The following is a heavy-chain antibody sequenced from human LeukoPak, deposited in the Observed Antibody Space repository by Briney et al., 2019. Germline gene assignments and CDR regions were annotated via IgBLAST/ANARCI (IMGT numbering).Heavy chain of an antibody. CDR2: TSVSNSYI. D-gene: IGHD4-23*01. J-gene: IGHJ3*02. Sequence: GGSLRLPCAASGFTFSGYRVNWVRQAPGKGLEWVSSTSVSNSYIYYADSVRGRFTISRDNARNSLYLRMDSLRAEDTAVYYCARDRSTVVSNALDIWGQGTMVTVSS. CDR1: GFTFSGYR. V-gene: IGHV3-21*01. CDR3: ARDRSTVVSNALDI.